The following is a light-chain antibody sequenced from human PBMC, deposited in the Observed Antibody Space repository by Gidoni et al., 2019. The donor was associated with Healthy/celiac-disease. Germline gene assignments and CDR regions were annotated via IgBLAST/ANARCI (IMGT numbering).Light chain of an antibody. CDR1: SSDVGGYNY. Sequence: QSAMTQPASVSRSPGQSITISCTGTSSDVGGYNYVSWYQQHPGKAPKLMIYDVSNRPSGVSNRFSGSKSGNTASLTISGLQAEDEADYYCSSYTSSFGVFGTGTKVTVL. J-gene: IGLJ1*01. CDR3: SSYTSSFGV. CDR2: DVS. V-gene: IGLV2-14*01.